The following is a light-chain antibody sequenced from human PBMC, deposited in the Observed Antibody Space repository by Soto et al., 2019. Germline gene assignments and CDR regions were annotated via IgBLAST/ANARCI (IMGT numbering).Light chain of an antibody. CDR3: QQYGSSPWT. CDR2: GAS. V-gene: IGKV3-20*01. CDR1: QSVSSSY. Sequence: EIVLTQSPGTLSLSPGERVTLSCRASQSVSSSYLAWYQQKPGQAPRLLIYGASSRATGIPDRFSGCGSGTDFTLTINSLEPEDFAVYYCQQYGSSPWTFGQGTKVELK. J-gene: IGKJ1*01.